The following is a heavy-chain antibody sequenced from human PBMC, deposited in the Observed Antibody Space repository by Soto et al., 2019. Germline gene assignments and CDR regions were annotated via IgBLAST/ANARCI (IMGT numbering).Heavy chain of an antibody. D-gene: IGHD2-15*01. V-gene: IGHV3-13*01. J-gene: IGHJ4*02. CDR3: ARRRTRRSCYDY. Sequence: EVQLVESGGGLVQPGGSLRLSCAASGFTFSTDDMHWVRQATGKGLEWVAAISTTGGTHYPDSVKGRFTISRDNAKNSLYLQMNSLRAGDTALYYCARRRTRRSCYDYRGQGTLVTVSP. CDR1: GFTFSTDD. CDR2: ISTTGGT.